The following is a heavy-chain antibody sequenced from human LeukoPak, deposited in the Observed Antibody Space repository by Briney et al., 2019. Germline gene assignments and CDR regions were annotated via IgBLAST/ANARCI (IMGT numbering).Heavy chain of an antibody. V-gene: IGHV3-11*06. Sequence: GGSLRLSCAASGFTFSDYYMSWIRQAPGKGLEWVSYISSSSTYTNYADSVKGRFTISRDNAKNSLYLQMNSLRAEDTAVYYCAIYLSYGDRDYWGQGTLVTVSS. D-gene: IGHD4-17*01. J-gene: IGHJ4*02. CDR2: ISSSSTYT. CDR3: AIYLSYGDRDY. CDR1: GFTFSDYY.